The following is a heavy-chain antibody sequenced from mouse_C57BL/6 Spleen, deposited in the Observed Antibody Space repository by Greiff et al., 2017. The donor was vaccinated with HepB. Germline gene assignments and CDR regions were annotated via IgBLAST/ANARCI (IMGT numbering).Heavy chain of an antibody. V-gene: IGHV5-4*01. D-gene: IGHD6-2*01. Sequence: EVHLVESGGGLVKPGGSLKLSCAASGFTFSSYAMSWVRQTPEKRLEWVATISDGGSYTYYPDNVKGRFTISRDNAKNNLYLQMSHLKSEDTAMYYCARDGSPTRYYFDYWGQGTTLTVSS. CDR2: ISDGGSYT. J-gene: IGHJ2*01. CDR1: GFTFSSYA. CDR3: ARDGSPTRYYFDY.